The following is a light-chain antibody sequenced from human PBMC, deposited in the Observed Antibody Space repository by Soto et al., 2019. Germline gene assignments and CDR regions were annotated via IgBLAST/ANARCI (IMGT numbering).Light chain of an antibody. Sequence: DIQMTQSPSTLSASVGDRVTITCRASQTISTLLAWYQQRPWKAPNLLIYKASILESGVPSRFRGSGSGTAFTLTISSLQPDDFATYFCQQYSTYPWTFGQGTKVEVK. J-gene: IGKJ1*01. CDR1: QTISTL. CDR3: QQYSTYPWT. V-gene: IGKV1-5*03. CDR2: KAS.